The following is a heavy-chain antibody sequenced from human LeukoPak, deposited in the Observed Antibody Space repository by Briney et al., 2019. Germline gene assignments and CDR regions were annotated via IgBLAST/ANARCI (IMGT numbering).Heavy chain of an antibody. CDR1: GYTFTGYY. Sequence: ASVKVSCKASGYTFTGYYMHWVRQAPGQGLEWMGWINPNSGGTNYAQKFQGRVTMTRDTSISTAYMELSRLRSDDTAVYYCARGTTPSYYYYYMDVRGKGTTVTISS. CDR2: INPNSGGT. V-gene: IGHV1-2*02. D-gene: IGHD1-14*01. CDR3: ARGTTPSYYYYYMDV. J-gene: IGHJ6*03.